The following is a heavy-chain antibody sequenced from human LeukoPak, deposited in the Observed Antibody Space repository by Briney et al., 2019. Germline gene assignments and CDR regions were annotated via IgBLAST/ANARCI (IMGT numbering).Heavy chain of an antibody. Sequence: GGSLRLSCAASGFTFSSYEMNWVRQAPGKGLEWVSYISSSGSTLYYADSVKGRFTISRDNAKNSLYLQMNSLRAEDTALYYCARIYSSGSRYYFNYWGQGTLVTVSS. V-gene: IGHV3-48*03. CDR3: ARIYSSGSRYYFNY. J-gene: IGHJ4*02. D-gene: IGHD6-19*01. CDR1: GFTFSSYE. CDR2: ISSSGSTL.